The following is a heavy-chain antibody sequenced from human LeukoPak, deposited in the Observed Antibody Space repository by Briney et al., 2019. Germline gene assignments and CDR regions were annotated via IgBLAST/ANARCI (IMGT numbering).Heavy chain of an antibody. V-gene: IGHV3-11*05. J-gene: IGHJ2*01. CDR3: ARARLGVAELWYSYFDL. Sequence: GGSLRLSCAASGFTFSDYYMSWIRQAPGKGLEWVSYISSSSSYTNYADSVKGRFTISRDNAKNSLYLQMNSLRAGDTAVYYCARARLGVAELWYSYFDLWGRGTLVTVSS. D-gene: IGHD3-16*01. CDR2: ISSSSSYT. CDR1: GFTFSDYY.